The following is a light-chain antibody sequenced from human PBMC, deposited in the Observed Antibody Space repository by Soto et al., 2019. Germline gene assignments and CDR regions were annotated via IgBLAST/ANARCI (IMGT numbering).Light chain of an antibody. J-gene: IGLJ1*01. Sequence: QSVLTQPPSVSGAPGQRVTISCTGSSSNIGAGYDVHWYQQLPGTAPKLLIYGNSNRPSGVPDRISGSKSGTSASLAITGLQAEDDADYYCQSYDSSLSGYVFGTGTKLTV. CDR3: QSYDSSLSGYV. CDR2: GNS. V-gene: IGLV1-40*01. CDR1: SSNIGAGYD.